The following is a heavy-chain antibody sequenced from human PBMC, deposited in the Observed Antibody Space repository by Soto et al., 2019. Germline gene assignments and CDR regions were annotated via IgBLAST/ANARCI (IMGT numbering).Heavy chain of an antibody. CDR2: ISFDGNIK. D-gene: IGHD6-19*01. V-gene: IGHV3-30*03. J-gene: IGHJ4*02. CDR3: VRDYGWTTVAGTSIFDY. CDR1: GFTFSRYA. Sequence: QVHLVESGGGMVQPGKSLRLSCAASGFTFSRYAMYWVRQAPGKGLEWVATISFDGNIKLYADSVRGRFTFSRDNSKNTLYLKMNSLRPDDAGVFYCVRDYGWTTVAGTSIFDYWGQGTLVTVSS.